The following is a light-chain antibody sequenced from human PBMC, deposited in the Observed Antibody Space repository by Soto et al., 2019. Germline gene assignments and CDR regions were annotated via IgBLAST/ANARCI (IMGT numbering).Light chain of an antibody. CDR1: SSDVGIYNY. Sequence: SVLTQPASVSGSAGQSIAISCTGSSSDVGIYNYVSWYQQHPGKVPKPIIYEVTSRPSGVSIRFSGSKSGNTASLTISGLQPEDEADYYCSSYTTSSTRVFGTGTKVTVL. J-gene: IGLJ1*01. V-gene: IGLV2-14*01. CDR2: EVT. CDR3: SSYTTSSTRV.